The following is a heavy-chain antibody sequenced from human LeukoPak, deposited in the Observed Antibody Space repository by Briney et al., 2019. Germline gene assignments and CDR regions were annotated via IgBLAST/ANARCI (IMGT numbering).Heavy chain of an antibody. V-gene: IGHV1-69*13. J-gene: IGHJ5*02. CDR1: GGTFSSYA. CDR3: ARDPYGDYREGWFDP. Sequence: SVKVSCKASGGTFSSYAISWVRQAPGQGLEWMGGIIPTFGTANYAQKFQGRVTITADESTSTAYMELSSLRSEDTAVYYCARDPYGDYREGWFDPWGQGTLVIVSS. D-gene: IGHD4-17*01. CDR2: IIPTFGTA.